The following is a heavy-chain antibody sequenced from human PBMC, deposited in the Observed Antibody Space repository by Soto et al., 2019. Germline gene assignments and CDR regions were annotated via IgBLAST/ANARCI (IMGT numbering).Heavy chain of an antibody. V-gene: IGHV3-33*01. Sequence: GGSLRLSCAASGFTFSSYGMHWVRQAPGKGLEWVAVIWYDGSNKYYADSVKGRFTISRDNSKNTLYLQMNSLRAEDTAVYYCARVSHYYDSSGYLDYWGQGTLVTVPQ. D-gene: IGHD3-22*01. CDR2: IWYDGSNK. CDR1: GFTFSSYG. CDR3: ARVSHYYDSSGYLDY. J-gene: IGHJ4*02.